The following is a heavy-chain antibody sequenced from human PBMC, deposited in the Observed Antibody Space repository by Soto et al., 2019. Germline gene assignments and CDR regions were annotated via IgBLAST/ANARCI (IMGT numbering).Heavy chain of an antibody. D-gene: IGHD3-16*02. CDR2: IIPMFDTP. CDR1: GGSFNTYA. CDR3: TRSIASGGVIGGFDY. Sequence: QVQLVQSETEVKKPGSAVKVSCKASGGSFNTYAMNWVRQAPGQGLEWMGGIIPMFDTPRYAQKFQGRVTITVDESTTTAYMEPSSLRSDATAVYYCTRSIASGGVIGGFDYWGQGTLVTVSS. J-gene: IGHJ4*02. V-gene: IGHV1-69*01.